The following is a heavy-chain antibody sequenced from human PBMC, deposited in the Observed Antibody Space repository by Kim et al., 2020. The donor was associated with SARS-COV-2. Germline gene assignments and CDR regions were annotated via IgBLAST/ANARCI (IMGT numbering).Heavy chain of an antibody. J-gene: IGHJ6*02. CDR3: ARDPKPDFWSGYTYYYGMDV. V-gene: IGHV4-4*07. Sequence: SETLSLTCTVSGGSISSYYWSWIRQPAGKGLEWIGRIYTSGSTNYNPSLKSRVTMSVDTSKNQFSLKLSSVTAADTAVYYCARDPKPDFWSGYTYYYGMDVWGQGTTVTVSS. D-gene: IGHD3-3*01. CDR1: GGSISSYY. CDR2: IYTSGST.